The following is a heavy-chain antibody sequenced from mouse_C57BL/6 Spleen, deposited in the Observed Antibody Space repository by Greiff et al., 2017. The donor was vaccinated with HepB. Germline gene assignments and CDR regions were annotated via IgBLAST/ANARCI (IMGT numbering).Heavy chain of an antibody. CDR2: IHPNSGST. CDR3: ARFAITTVVATNYYAMDD. J-gene: IGHJ4*01. Sequence: QVQLKQPGAELVKPGASVKLSCKASGYTFTSYWMHWVKQRPGQGLEWIGMIHPNSGSTNYNEKFKSKATLTVDKSSSTAYMQLSSLTSEDSAVYYCARFAITTVVATNYYAMDDWGQGTSVTVSS. CDR1: GYTFTSYW. V-gene: IGHV1-64*01. D-gene: IGHD1-1*01.